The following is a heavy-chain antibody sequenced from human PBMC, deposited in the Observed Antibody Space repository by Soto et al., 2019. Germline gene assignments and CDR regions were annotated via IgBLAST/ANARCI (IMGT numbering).Heavy chain of an antibody. Sequence: EAQLLESGGVLVQPGGSLRLSCAASGFTFSSYAMSWVRQAPGKGLEWVSGIDGSGGNTYYADSVEGRFTISRDNSKNTLYLQTSSLRAEDTAIYYCAKDRYGSNWNDAFGIWGQGTMVTVSS. J-gene: IGHJ3*02. D-gene: IGHD1-1*01. CDR3: AKDRYGSNWNDAFGI. CDR1: GFTFSSYA. CDR2: IDGSGGNT. V-gene: IGHV3-23*01.